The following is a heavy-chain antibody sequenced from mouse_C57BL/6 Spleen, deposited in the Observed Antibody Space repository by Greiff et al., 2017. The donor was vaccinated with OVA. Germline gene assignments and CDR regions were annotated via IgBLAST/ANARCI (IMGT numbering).Heavy chain of an antibody. D-gene: IGHD2-1*01. J-gene: IGHJ4*01. CDR3: ARYGNYSYYAMDY. CDR1: GYTFTSYG. Sequence: QVQLQQSGAELARPGASVKLSCKASGYTFTSYGISWVKQSTGQGLEWIGEIYPRSGNTYYNEKFKGKATLTADKSSSTAYMELRSLTSEDSAVYFCARYGNYSYYAMDYWGQGTSVTVSS. V-gene: IGHV1-81*01. CDR2: IYPRSGNT.